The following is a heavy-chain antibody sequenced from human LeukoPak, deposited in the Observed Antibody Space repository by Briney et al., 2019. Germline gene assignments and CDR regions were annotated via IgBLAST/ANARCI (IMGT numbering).Heavy chain of an antibody. Sequence: GESPEISFQTSGYNFTSQWIGGVRPVPGKGLEGRGIIYPDLSDTTYSPSFQGHVTISADNSLSTAYLQWSSLKASDSAMYYCARHGKYYSGSHYFDFWGQGTLITVSS. D-gene: IGHD6-19*01. CDR2: IYPDLSDT. CDR3: ARHGKYYSGSHYFDF. CDR1: GYNFTSQW. V-gene: IGHV5-51*01. J-gene: IGHJ4*02.